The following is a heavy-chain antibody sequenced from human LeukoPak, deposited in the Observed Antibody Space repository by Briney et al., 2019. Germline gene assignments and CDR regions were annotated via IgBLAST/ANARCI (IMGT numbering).Heavy chain of an antibody. V-gene: IGHV1-69*05. D-gene: IGHD6-6*01. Sequence: SVKVSCKASGGTFSSYAISWVRQAPGQGLEWMGGIIPIFGTANYAQKFQGRVTITTDESTSTAYMELSSLRSEDTAVCYCARDSSIAARPVVLTNGLDVWGKGTTVTVSS. CDR3: ARDSSIAARPVVLTNGLDV. CDR2: IIPIFGTA. CDR1: GGTFSSYA. J-gene: IGHJ6*04.